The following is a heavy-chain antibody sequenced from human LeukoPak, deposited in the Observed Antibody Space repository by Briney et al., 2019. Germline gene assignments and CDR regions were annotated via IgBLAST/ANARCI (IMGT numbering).Heavy chain of an antibody. D-gene: IGHD3-9*01. CDR3: AKWGDYDVLTGYYVSDY. CDR1: GFTFSNYA. CDR2: IPGSGGNT. J-gene: IGHJ4*02. V-gene: IGHV3-23*01. Sequence: GASLRLSCAASGFTFSNYAMSWVRQAPGKGLGWVSAIPGSGGNTYYADSVKGRFTISRDNSKNTVFLQMNSLRAEDTAVYYCAKWGDYDVLTGYYVSDYWGQGTLVTVSS.